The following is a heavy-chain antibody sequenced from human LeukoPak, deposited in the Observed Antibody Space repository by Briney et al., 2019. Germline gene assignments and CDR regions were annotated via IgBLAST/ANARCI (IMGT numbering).Heavy chain of an antibody. Sequence: TSETLSLTCTVSGGSISSYYWSWIRQPPGKGLEWIGSIYHSGSTYYNPSLKSRVTISVDTSKNQFSLKLSSVTAADTAVYYCARDVGFSSSLNWFDPWGQGTLVTVSS. D-gene: IGHD6-13*01. CDR2: IYHSGST. CDR1: GGSISSYY. V-gene: IGHV4-38-2*02. CDR3: ARDVGFSSSLNWFDP. J-gene: IGHJ5*02.